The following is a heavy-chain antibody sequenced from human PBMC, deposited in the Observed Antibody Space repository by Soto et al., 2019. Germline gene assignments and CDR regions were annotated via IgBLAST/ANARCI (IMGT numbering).Heavy chain of an antibody. V-gene: IGHV1-3*01. CDR1: GYTFTSYA. J-gene: IGHJ6*02. Sequence: ASVKVSCKASGYTFTSYAMHWVRQAPGQRLEWMGWINAGNGNTKYSQKFQGRVTITRDTSASTAYMELSSLRSEDTAVYYCARGGYYDSSGYYPPDYGMDVWGQGTTVTVSS. CDR3: ARGGYYDSSGYYPPDYGMDV. D-gene: IGHD3-22*01. CDR2: INAGNGNT.